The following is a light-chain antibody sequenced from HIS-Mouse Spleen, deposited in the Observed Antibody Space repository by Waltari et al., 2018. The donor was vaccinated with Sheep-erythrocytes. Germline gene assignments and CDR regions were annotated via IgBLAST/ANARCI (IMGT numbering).Light chain of an antibody. Sequence: DVGGYNYVSWYQQHPGKAPKLMIYEVSNRPSGVSNRFSGSKSGNTASLTISGLQAEDEADYYCSSYTSSSTLVVFGGGTKLTVL. CDR1: DVGGYNY. V-gene: IGLV2-14*01. J-gene: IGLJ2*01. CDR2: EVS. CDR3: SSYTSSSTLVV.